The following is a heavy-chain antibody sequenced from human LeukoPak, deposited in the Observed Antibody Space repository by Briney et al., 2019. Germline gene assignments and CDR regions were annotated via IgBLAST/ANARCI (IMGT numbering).Heavy chain of an antibody. CDR1: GFPFGDHA. Sequence: GGSLTLSCTASGFPFGDHAMSGVPQSPGKGLEGVGFFRSKTYGGPTEYAESVNGRFPISRDDSKSIAYLQMNSLKAEDSAVYYCTSGPIQQWLYYGMDVWGQGTMVTVSS. CDR3: TSGPIQQWLYYGMDV. D-gene: IGHD5-18*01. V-gene: IGHV3-49*04. J-gene: IGHJ6*02. CDR2: FRSKTYGGPT.